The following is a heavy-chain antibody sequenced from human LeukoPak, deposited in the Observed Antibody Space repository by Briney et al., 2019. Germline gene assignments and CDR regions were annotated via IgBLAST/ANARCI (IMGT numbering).Heavy chain of an antibody. D-gene: IGHD3-10*01. Sequence: GGSLRLSCAASRLTFSDYWMSWVRQAPGEGLEWVASIRQDVGEKYYVDSVKGRFTISRENAKNSLYLQMNSLRVDDTAVYYCARGPPYGSRSDYFNYWAREPWSPSPQ. CDR2: IRQDVGEK. CDR1: RLTFSDYW. V-gene: IGHV3-7*01. J-gene: IGHJ4*02. CDR3: ARGPPYGSRSDYFNY.